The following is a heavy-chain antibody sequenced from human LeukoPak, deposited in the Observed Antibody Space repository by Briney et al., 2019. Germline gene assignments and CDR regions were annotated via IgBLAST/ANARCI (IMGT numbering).Heavy chain of an antibody. CDR2: INSDGSST. CDR1: GFTFSSYW. CDR3: ARGIAAAGPVDY. Sequence: GGSLRLSCAASGFTFSSYWMHWVRQAPGKGLVWVSRINSDGSSTSYADSVKGRFTISRDNAKNTLYLQMNGLRAEDTAVYYCARGIAAAGPVDYWGQGTLVTVSS. V-gene: IGHV3-74*01. J-gene: IGHJ4*02. D-gene: IGHD6-13*01.